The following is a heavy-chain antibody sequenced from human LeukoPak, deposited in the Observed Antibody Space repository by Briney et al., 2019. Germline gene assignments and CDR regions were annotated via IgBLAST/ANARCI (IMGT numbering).Heavy chain of an antibody. J-gene: IGHJ5*02. V-gene: IGHV4-34*01. Sequence: SETLSLTCAVYGGSFSGYYWSWIRQPPGKGLEWIGEINHSGSTNYNPSLKSRVTISVDTSKNQFSLKLSSVTAADTAVYYCARVRAAAAYRWFDPWGQRTLVTVSS. CDR2: INHSGST. D-gene: IGHD6-13*01. CDR1: GGSFSGYY. CDR3: ARVRAAAAYRWFDP.